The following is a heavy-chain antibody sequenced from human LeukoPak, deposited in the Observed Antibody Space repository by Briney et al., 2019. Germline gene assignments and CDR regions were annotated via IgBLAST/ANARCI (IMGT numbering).Heavy chain of an antibody. CDR3: ARDREILASQNCFDP. D-gene: IGHD2-15*01. CDR1: GYTFTSYG. Sequence: APVKVSCKASGYTFTSYGISWVRQAPGQGLEWMGWISAYSGNTNYAQKLQGRVTMTTDTSTSTAYMELRSLRSDDTAVYYCARDREILASQNCFDPWGQGTLVTVSS. CDR2: ISAYSGNT. V-gene: IGHV1-18*01. J-gene: IGHJ5*02.